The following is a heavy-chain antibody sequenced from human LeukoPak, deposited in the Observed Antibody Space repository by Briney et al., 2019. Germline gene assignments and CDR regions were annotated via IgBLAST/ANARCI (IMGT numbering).Heavy chain of an antibody. CDR3: ARWDSSGWYRVHALDI. Sequence: ASVKVSCKASGYTFTSYDINWVRQATGQGLEWMGWMNPNSGNTGYAQKFQGRVIMTRNTSISTAYMELSSLRSDDTAVYYCARWDSSGWYRVHALDIWGQGTMVTVSS. CDR1: GYTFTSYD. J-gene: IGHJ3*02. CDR2: MNPNSGNT. V-gene: IGHV1-8*01. D-gene: IGHD6-19*01.